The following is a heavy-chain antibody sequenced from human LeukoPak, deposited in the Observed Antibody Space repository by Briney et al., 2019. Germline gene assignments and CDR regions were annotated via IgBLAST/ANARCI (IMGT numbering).Heavy chain of an antibody. V-gene: IGHV3-7*01. Sequence: PGGSLRLSCAASGFTFSSYWMSWVRQAPGKGLEWVANIKQDGSEKYYVDSVKGRFTISRDNAKNSLYLQMNSLRAEDTAVYYCARAQESYDSRGYYPGGWFDPWGQGTLVTVSS. J-gene: IGHJ5*02. CDR2: IKQDGSEK. D-gene: IGHD3-22*01. CDR1: GFTFSSYW. CDR3: ARAQESYDSRGYYPGGWFDP.